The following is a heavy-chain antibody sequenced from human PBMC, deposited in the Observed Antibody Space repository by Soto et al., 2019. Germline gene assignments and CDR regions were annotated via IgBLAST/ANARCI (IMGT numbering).Heavy chain of an antibody. CDR3: ARGGSAQQLVPLSSGMDV. CDR1: GYTFTSYD. Sequence: QVQLVQSGAEVKKPGASVKVSCKASGYTFTSYDINWVRQATGQGLEWMGWMNPNSGNTGYAQKFQGRVTMTRNTSISTAYMELTSLRSEDTAVYYCARGGSAQQLVPLSSGMDVWGQGTTVKVSS. J-gene: IGHJ6*02. D-gene: IGHD6-13*01. CDR2: MNPNSGNT. V-gene: IGHV1-8*01.